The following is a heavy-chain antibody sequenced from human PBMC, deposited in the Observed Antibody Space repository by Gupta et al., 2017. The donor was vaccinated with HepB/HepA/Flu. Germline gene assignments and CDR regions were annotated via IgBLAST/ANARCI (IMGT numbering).Heavy chain of an antibody. Sequence: QVQLVQSGAEVEKPGACVTVSCKASGYTFTSYDINWVRQATGQGLEWMGWMNPNSGNTGYAQKFQGRVTMTRNTSISTAYMELSSLRSEDTAVYYCERVGRWLQLESDYWGQGTLVTVSS. CDR2: MNPNSGNT. V-gene: IGHV1-8*01. CDR1: GYTFTSYD. CDR3: ERVGRWLQLESDY. D-gene: IGHD5-24*01. J-gene: IGHJ4*02.